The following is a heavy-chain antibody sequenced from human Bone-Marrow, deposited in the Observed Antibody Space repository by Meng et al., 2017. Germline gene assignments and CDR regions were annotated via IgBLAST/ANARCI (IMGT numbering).Heavy chain of an antibody. V-gene: IGHV3-23*01. J-gene: IGHJ4*02. Sequence: EVRLLESGGGLVQPWGSLRLSCAASGFAFSSYTVNWVRQAPGKGLEWVSSISGSGGTTYYADSVKGRFTISRDNSKNTLYLQMNSLRVEDTAVYYCAKGGTSREINYWGQGTLVTVSS. CDR2: ISGSGGTT. CDR3: AKGGTSREINY. D-gene: IGHD1-1*01. CDR1: GFAFSSYT.